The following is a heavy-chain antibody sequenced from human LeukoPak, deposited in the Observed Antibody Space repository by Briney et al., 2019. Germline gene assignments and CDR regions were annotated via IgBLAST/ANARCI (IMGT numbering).Heavy chain of an antibody. V-gene: IGHV4-59*08. CDR3: ARRYDSSAFDI. J-gene: IGHJ3*02. Sequence: SETLSLTCSVSGDSISTYYWGWIRQPPGKGVEWIGYIYYSGSTNYNPSLKSRVTISVDTSKNQFSLKLSSVTAADTAVYYCARRYDSSAFDIWGQGTMVTVSS. CDR1: GDSISTYY. D-gene: IGHD3-22*01. CDR2: IYYSGST.